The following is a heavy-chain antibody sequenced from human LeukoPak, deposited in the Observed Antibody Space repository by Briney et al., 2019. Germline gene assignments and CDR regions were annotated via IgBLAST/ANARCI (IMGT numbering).Heavy chain of an antibody. D-gene: IGHD3-22*01. V-gene: IGHV1-69*04. J-gene: IGHJ6*04. CDR1: GGTFSSYA. CDR3: ARYYDSSGSPLYYYYYYGMDV. Sequence: LEASVKVSCKASGGTFSSYAISWVRQAPGQGLEWMGRIIPILGIANYAQKFQGRVTITADKSTSTAYMELSSLRSEDTAVYYCARYYDSSGSPLYYYYYYGMDVWGKGTTVTVSS. CDR2: IIPILGIA.